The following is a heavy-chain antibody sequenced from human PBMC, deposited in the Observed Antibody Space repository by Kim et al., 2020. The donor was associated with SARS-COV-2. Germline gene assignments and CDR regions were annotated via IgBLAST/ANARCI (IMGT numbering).Heavy chain of an antibody. Sequence: GRTYYNPSLKGQVTISVDTSKNQFSLKLSSVTAADTAVYYCARELEGWFDPWGQGTLVTVSS. V-gene: IGHV4-31*01. CDR3: ARELEGWFDP. J-gene: IGHJ5*02. CDR2: GRT. D-gene: IGHD1-1*01.